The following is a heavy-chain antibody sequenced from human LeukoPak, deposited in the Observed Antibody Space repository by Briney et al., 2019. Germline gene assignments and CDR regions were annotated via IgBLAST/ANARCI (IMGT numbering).Heavy chain of an antibody. CDR1: GFTFSSYA. CDR2: ISGSGDTT. V-gene: IGHV3-23*01. CDR3: AKSRGESRGASNY. J-gene: IGHJ4*02. Sequence: GSLGLSCAASGFTFSSYAMNWVRPAPGEGLEGVSFISGSGDTTYYADSVKGRFTISRDSSKNTLYLQMNSLRAEDTAVYYCAKSRGESRGASNYWGQGTLVTVSS. D-gene: IGHD1-26*01.